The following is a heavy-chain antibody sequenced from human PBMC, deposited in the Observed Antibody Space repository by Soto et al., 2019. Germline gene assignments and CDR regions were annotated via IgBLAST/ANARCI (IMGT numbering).Heavy chain of an antibody. CDR2: IKNKANSYTT. D-gene: IGHD2-15*01. V-gene: IGHV3-72*01. J-gene: IGHJ4*02. Sequence: KGLEWVGRIKNKANSYTTQYAASVRGRFTISRDDSKNSLFLQMNSLTTDDTAVYYCTRVRLGAPTRDFDYWGQGALVTVSS. CDR3: TRVRLGAPTRDFDY.